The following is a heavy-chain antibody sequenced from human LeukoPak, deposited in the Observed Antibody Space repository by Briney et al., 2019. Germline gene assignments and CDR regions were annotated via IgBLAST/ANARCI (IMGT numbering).Heavy chain of an antibody. D-gene: IGHD3-16*01. CDR3: TRDRFGSGRH. V-gene: IGHV3-66*01. Sequence: GGSLRLSCVASEFTVSSNYMTWVRQAPGKGLEWVSLIYNHGKTYYADSVKGRFIVSSDNSQRTLYLQMNSLRIEDTAIYYCTRDRFGSGRHWGRGTRVTVSS. CDR1: EFTVSSNY. CDR2: IYNHGKT. J-gene: IGHJ4*02.